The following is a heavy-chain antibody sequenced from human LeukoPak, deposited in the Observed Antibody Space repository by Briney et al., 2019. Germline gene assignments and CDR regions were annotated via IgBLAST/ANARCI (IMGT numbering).Heavy chain of an antibody. J-gene: IGHJ4*02. D-gene: IGHD3-22*01. CDR3: ARSGRPTYDSSGR. Sequence: GGSLRLSCAASGLTFSSYAMSWVRQAPGKGLEWVSAISGGGDSTYYADSVKGRFTISRDNSKNTLYLQMNSLRAEDTAVYYCARSGRPTYDSSGRWGQGTLVTVSS. CDR1: GLTFSSYA. CDR2: ISGGGDST. V-gene: IGHV3-23*01.